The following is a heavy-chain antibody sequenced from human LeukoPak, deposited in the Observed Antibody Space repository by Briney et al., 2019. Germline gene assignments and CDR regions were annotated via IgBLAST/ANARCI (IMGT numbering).Heavy chain of an antibody. CDR3: ARDMMVRGVVFDY. V-gene: IGHV3-30*19. CDR1: GLTFSSYN. D-gene: IGHD3-10*01. J-gene: IGHJ4*02. Sequence: GGSLRLSCAVSGLTFSSYNMNWVRQAPGKGLEWVAVISYDGSNKYYADSVKGRFTISRDNSKNTLYLQMNSLRAEDTAVYYCARDMMVRGVVFDYWGQGTLVTVSS. CDR2: ISYDGSNK.